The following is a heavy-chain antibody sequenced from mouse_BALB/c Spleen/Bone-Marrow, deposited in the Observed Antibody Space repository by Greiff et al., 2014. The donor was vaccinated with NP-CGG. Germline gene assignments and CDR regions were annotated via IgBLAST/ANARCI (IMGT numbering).Heavy chain of an antibody. J-gene: IGHJ3*01. D-gene: IGHD2-10*02. CDR2: INPYNGGT. V-gene: IGHV1S30*02. Sequence: LQESGPELVKPGPSVKISCKASGYSFTGYYMRWVKQSHGKSLEWIGEINPYNGGTSYNQKFKGKATLTVDTSSSTAFMELHSLTSEDSLVYYCARQLYGNYAYWGQGTLVTVSA. CDR1: GYSFTGYY. CDR3: ARQLYGNYAY.